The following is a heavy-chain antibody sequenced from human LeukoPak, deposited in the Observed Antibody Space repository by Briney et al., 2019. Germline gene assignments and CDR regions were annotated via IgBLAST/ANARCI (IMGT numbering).Heavy chain of an antibody. CDR1: GFTFSSYA. CDR3: AKGVAVASPYYFDY. V-gene: IGHV3-23*01. D-gene: IGHD6-19*01. CDR2: ISGSGSST. J-gene: IGHJ4*02. Sequence: PGGSLRLSCAASGFTFSSYAMSWARRAPGKGLEWVSPISGSGSSTYYADSVKGRFTISRDNSKNTLYLQMNSLRAEDTAVYYCAKGVAVASPYYFDYWGQGTLVTVSS.